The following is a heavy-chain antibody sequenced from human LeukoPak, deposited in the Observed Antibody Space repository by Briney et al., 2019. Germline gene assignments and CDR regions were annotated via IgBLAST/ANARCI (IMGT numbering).Heavy chain of an antibody. CDR1: GFNFSTYC. D-gene: IGHD3-22*01. V-gene: IGHV3-7*01. CDR2: IKEDGSEK. Sequence: LSGGSLRLSCAASGFNFSTYCLSWVRQAPGEGLEWVANIKEDGSEKFYVESVRGRFTISRDNAKHSLYLQMNSLRAEDTAVYYCARAFDSSGYYFGTFYYLDYWGQGTLVTVSS. CDR3: ARAFDSSGYYFGTFYYLDY. J-gene: IGHJ4*02.